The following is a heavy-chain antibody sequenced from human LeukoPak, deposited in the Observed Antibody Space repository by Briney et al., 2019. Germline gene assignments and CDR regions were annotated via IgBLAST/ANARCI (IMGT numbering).Heavy chain of an antibody. CDR2: IYTSGST. J-gene: IGHJ4*02. CDR3: ARAQFRAPFDY. Sequence: SQTLSLTCTVSGGSISSGSYYWSWIRQPAGKGLEWIGRIYTSGSTNYNPSLKSRVTMSVDTSKNQFSLKLSSVTAADTAVYYCARAQFRAPFDYWGQGTLVTVSS. V-gene: IGHV4-61*02. CDR1: GGSISSGSYY.